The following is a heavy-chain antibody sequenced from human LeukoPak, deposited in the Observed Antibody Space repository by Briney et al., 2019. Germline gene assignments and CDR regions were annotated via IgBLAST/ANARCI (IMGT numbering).Heavy chain of an antibody. Sequence: PGGSLRLSCAASGFTFSSYAMSWVRQAPGKGLEWVSAISGSGGSTYYADSVKGRFTISRDNSKNTLYLQMNSLRAEDTAVYYCARDLSYYYDSSGYYYQTAPYFDYWGQGTLVTVSS. D-gene: IGHD3-22*01. J-gene: IGHJ4*02. V-gene: IGHV3-23*01. CDR1: GFTFSSYA. CDR3: ARDLSYYYDSSGYYYQTAPYFDY. CDR2: ISGSGGST.